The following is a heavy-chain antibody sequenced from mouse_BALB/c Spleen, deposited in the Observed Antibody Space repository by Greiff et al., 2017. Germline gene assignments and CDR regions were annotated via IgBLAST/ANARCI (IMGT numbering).Heavy chain of an antibody. CDR3: ATLYYYAMDY. CDR1: GFTFSSYA. J-gene: IGHJ4*01. V-gene: IGHV5-6-5*01. Sequence: EVKLMESGGGLVKPGGSLKLSCAASGFTFSSYAMSWVRQTPEKRLEWVASISSGGSTYYPDSVKGRFTISRDNARNILYLQMSSLRSEDTAMYYCATLYYYAMDYWGQGTSVTVSS. CDR2: ISSGGST.